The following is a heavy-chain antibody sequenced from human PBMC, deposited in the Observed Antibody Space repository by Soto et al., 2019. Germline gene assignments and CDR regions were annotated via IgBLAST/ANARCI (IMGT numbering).Heavy chain of an antibody. Sequence: QVQLVQSGAEVKKPGASVKVSCKASGYTFTSYAMHWVRQAPGQRLEWMGWINAGNGNTKYSQKFQGRVTITRDTSASIAYMELSSLRSEDTAVYYCANSLEGYCSSTSCYTLGDYWGQGTLVTVSS. CDR3: ANSLEGYCSSTSCYTLGDY. D-gene: IGHD2-2*02. V-gene: IGHV1-3*01. CDR2: INAGNGNT. CDR1: GYTFTSYA. J-gene: IGHJ4*02.